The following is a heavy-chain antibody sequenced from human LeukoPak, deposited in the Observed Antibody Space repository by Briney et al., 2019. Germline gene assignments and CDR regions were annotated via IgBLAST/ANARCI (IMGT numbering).Heavy chain of an antibody. CDR1: GYTFTMYY. CDR3: AREQRGGLSGNLGGLFASYYTYYYMDV. J-gene: IGHJ6*03. D-gene: IGHD1-26*01. V-gene: IGHV1-46*01. CDR2: IKPSDGAT. Sequence: ASVKVSCKASGYTFTMYYIHWVRQAPGQGLEWMGMIKPSDGATTYAQRFQGRVTMTRDMSTTTVNMDLGSLRSEDTAVCFCAREQRGGLSGNLGGLFASYYTYYYMDVWGRGTTVTVSS.